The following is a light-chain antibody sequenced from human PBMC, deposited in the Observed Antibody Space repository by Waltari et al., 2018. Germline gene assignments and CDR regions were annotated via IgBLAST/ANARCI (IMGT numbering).Light chain of an antibody. Sequence: DIQMTQSPSSLSASVGDSVTITCRASQSISTFLNWYQQKPGRAPKVLIYAASRLLSGVPSRFSGSGSGTDFSLTISNLQPEDFATYYCQQSYSSPPWTFGQGTKVEIK. CDR2: AAS. CDR3: QQSYSSPPWT. V-gene: IGKV1-39*01. J-gene: IGKJ1*01. CDR1: QSISTF.